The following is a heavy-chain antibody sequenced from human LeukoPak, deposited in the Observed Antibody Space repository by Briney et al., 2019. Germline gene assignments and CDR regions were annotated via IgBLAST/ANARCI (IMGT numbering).Heavy chain of an antibody. Sequence: ASVKVSCKASGYTFTGYYMHWVRQAPGQGLEWMGWINPNSGGTNYAQKFQGRVTMTRDTSISTAYMELSRLRSDDTAVYYCARLESIAAAGYFDYWGQGTLVTVSS. J-gene: IGHJ4*02. CDR2: INPNSGGT. D-gene: IGHD6-13*01. CDR3: ARLESIAAAGYFDY. V-gene: IGHV1-2*02. CDR1: GYTFTGYY.